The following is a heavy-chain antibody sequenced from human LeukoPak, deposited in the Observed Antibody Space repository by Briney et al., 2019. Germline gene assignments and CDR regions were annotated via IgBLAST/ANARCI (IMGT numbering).Heavy chain of an antibody. CDR3: ARDIQDCWGSLEADY. V-gene: IGHV1-2*02. CDR2: INPNSGGT. J-gene: IGHJ4*02. CDR1: GYTFTGYY. D-gene: IGHD2-21*01. Sequence: GASVKVSCKASGYTFTGYYMHWVRQAPGQGLEWMGWINPNSGGTNYAQKFQGRVTMTRDTSISTAYMELSRLRSDDTAVYYCARDIQDCWGSLEADYWGQGTLVTVSS.